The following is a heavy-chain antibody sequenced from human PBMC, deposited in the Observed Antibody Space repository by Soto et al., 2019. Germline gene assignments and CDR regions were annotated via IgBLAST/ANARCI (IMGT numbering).Heavy chain of an antibody. CDR3: ARDLWFGELSGGYYYYGMDV. V-gene: IGHV4-31*03. CDR1: GVPISSGGDY. CDR2: MYSSGST. Sequence: QVQLQESGPGLVKPSQTLSLTCTVSGVPISSGGDYWSWIRQHPGKGLEWIGYMYSSGSTYFNPSLKSRVTISLETSKNQISLKVSSVTAADTAVYFCARDLWFGELSGGYYYYGMDVWGQGTTVTVTS. D-gene: IGHD3-10*01. J-gene: IGHJ6*02.